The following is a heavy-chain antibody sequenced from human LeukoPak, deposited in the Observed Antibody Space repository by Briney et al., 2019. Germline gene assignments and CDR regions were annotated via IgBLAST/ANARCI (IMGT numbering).Heavy chain of an antibody. CDR2: IYHSGST. V-gene: IGHV4-38-2*02. J-gene: IGHJ3*02. D-gene: IGHD4-17*01. Sequence: SETLSLTCTVSGYSISSGYYWGWIRQPPGKGLEWIGSIYHSGSTYYNPSLKSRVTISVDTSKNQFSPKLSSVTAADTAVYYCARVYGLYAFDIWGQGTMVTVSS. CDR3: ARVYGLYAFDI. CDR1: GYSISSGYY.